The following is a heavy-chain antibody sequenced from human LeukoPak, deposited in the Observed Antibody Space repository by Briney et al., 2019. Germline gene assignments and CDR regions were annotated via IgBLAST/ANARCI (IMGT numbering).Heavy chain of an antibody. Sequence: KASETLSLTCTVSGGSISSYYWGWIRQPPGKGLEWIGSIYYSGSTYYNPSLKSRVTISVDTSKNQFSLKLSSVTAADTAVYYCARRRAAAARGAFDIWGQGTMVTVSS. CDR3: ARRRAAAARGAFDI. D-gene: IGHD6-13*01. CDR2: IYYSGST. CDR1: GGSISSYY. V-gene: IGHV4-39*01. J-gene: IGHJ3*02.